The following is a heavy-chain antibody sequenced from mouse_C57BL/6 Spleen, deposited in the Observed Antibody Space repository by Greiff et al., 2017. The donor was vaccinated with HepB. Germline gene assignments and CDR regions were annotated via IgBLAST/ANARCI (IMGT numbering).Heavy chain of an antibody. CDR3: ARWGYYSIFDY. Sequence: QVQLKDSGPGLVQPSQSLSITCTVSGFSLTSYGVHWVRQSPGKGLEWLGVIWSGGSTDYNAAFISRLSISKDNSKSQVFFKMNSLQADDTAIYYFARWGYYSIFDYWGQGTTLTVSS. V-gene: IGHV2-2*01. CDR2: IWSGGST. CDR1: GFSLTSYG. J-gene: IGHJ2*01. D-gene: IGHD2-5*01.